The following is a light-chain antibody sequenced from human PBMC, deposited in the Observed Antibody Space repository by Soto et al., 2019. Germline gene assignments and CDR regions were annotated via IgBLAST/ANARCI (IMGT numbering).Light chain of an antibody. J-gene: IGLJ1*01. CDR1: SIDVGDYSY. Sequence: QSALTQPASVSGSPGQSITISYTGTSIDVGDYSYVSWYQHHPGKAPKLIIYEVSNRPSGVSNRFSGSNSDNTASLTISGLLADDEADYYCSSYTTSSTPSYVFGTGTKLTVL. CDR2: EVS. CDR3: SSYTTSSTPSYV. V-gene: IGLV2-14*01.